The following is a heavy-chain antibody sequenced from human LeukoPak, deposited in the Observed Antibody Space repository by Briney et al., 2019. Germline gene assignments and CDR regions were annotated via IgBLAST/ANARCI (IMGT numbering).Heavy chain of an antibody. CDR3: ARGHCSSTSCYGDYYYYMDV. CDR2: MNPKSGNT. Sequence: ASVKVSCKASGYTFSSYDINWVRQAPGQGLEWMGWMNPKSGNTGYGQKFQGRVTITRNTSIGTAYMELSSLRSEDTAVYYCARGHCSSTSCYGDYYYYMDVWGKGTTVTVSS. D-gene: IGHD2-2*01. CDR1: GYTFSSYD. V-gene: IGHV1-8*01. J-gene: IGHJ6*03.